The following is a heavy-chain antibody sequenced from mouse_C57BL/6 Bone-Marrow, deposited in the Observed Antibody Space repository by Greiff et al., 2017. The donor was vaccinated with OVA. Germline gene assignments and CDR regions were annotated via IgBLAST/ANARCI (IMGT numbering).Heavy chain of an antibody. CDR3: ARKPYYYGDY. J-gene: IGHJ2*01. Sequence: QVHVKQPGAELVKPGASVKLSCKASGYTFTSYWMHWVKQRPGQGLEWIGMIHPNSGSTNYNEKFKSKATLTVDKSSSTAYMQLSSLTSEDSAVYYCARKPYYYGDYWGQGTTLTVSS. CDR1: GYTFTSYW. CDR2: IHPNSGST. V-gene: IGHV1-64*01.